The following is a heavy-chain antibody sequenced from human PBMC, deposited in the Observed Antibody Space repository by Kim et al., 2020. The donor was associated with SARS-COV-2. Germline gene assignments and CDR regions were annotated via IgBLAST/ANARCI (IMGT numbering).Heavy chain of an antibody. J-gene: IGHJ4*02. Sequence: TSSANTYYADCVKCRFTISRDDAKNSLYLQVNSLRADDTAVYYCAARGVDYWGQGTLVTVSS. CDR2: TSSANT. V-gene: IGHV3-11*06. D-gene: IGHD1-26*01. CDR3: AARGVDY.